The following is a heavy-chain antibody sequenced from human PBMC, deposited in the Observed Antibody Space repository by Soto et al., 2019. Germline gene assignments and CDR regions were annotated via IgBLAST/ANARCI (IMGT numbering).Heavy chain of an antibody. J-gene: IGHJ4*02. CDR3: TRRQYCSSTSCSDY. D-gene: IGHD2-2*01. CDR2: IRSKANSYAT. Sequence: PGGSLRLSCAASGFTFSGSAMHWVRQASGKGLEWVGRIRSKANSYATAYAASVKGRFTISRDDSKNTAYLQMNSLKTEDTAVYYCTRRQYCSSTSCSDYWGQGTLVTVSS. CDR1: GFTFSGSA. V-gene: IGHV3-73*01.